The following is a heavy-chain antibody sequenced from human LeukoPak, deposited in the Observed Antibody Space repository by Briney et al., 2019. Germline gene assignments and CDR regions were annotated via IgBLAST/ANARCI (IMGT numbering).Heavy chain of an antibody. CDR2: IIPVFGIT. CDR3: ATPDSSGYYSLEGNRFDY. Sequence: SVKVSCKAAGGTFSSYTISWVRQAPGQGLEWMGGIIPVFGITNYAQKFQGRVTITADESTSTAYMELSSLRSEDTAVYYCATPDSSGYYSLEGNRFDYWGQGTLVTVSS. D-gene: IGHD3-22*01. V-gene: IGHV1-69*13. J-gene: IGHJ4*02. CDR1: GGTFSSYT.